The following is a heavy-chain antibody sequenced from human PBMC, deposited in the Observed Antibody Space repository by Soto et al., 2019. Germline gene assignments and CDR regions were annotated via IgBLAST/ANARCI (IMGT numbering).Heavy chain of an antibody. J-gene: IGHJ4*02. D-gene: IGHD3-22*01. Sequence: SLRLSCAASGFTFRSYGMHWVRQAPGKGLEWVAVISYDGSNKYYADSVKGRFTISRDNSKNTLYLQMNSLRDEDTAVYYCAKDPRHHDSSTYYYPDWGQGTLVTVSS. CDR1: GFTFRSYG. CDR2: ISYDGSNK. V-gene: IGHV3-30*18. CDR3: AKDPRHHDSSTYYYPD.